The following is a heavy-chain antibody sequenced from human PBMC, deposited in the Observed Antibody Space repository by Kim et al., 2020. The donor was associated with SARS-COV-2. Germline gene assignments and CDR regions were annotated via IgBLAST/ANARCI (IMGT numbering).Heavy chain of an antibody. CDR3: AGTEYYYGVDV. J-gene: IGHJ6*02. CDR2: IYHSGST. CDR1: GGSISSGGYS. V-gene: IGHV4-30-2*01. Sequence: SETLSLTCAVSGGSISSGGYSWSWIRQPPGKGLEWIGYIYHSGSTYYNPSLKSRVTLSVDRSKNQFALKLSSVTAADTAVYYCAGTEYYYGVDVWGQGTTVTVSS.